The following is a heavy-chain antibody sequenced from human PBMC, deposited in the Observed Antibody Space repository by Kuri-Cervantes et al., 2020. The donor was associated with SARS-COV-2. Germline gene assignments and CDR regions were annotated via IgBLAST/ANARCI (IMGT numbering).Heavy chain of an antibody. CDR3: TRARGGYWFDY. CDR1: GFIFSSYA. CDR2: FSGSGPNT. J-gene: IGHJ4*02. D-gene: IGHD2-15*01. Sequence: GGSLRLSCAASGFIFSSYAMRWVRQAPGKGLEWVSFFSGSGPNTYYADSVKGRFTISRDNAKNTLYLQMNSLRAEDTAVYYCTRARGGYWFDYWGQGTLVTVSS. V-gene: IGHV3-23*01.